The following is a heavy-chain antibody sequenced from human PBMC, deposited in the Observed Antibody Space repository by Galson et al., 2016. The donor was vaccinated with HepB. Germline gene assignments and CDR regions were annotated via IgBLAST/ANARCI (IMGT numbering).Heavy chain of an antibody. J-gene: IGHJ6*02. Sequence: SLRLSCAASLFTFSSYGMHWVRQAPGKGLEWVAMIRYDGSNKFYADSVKGRFTISSDNSNNRLYLQMNSLRAEDTAVYYCAKRAYYGSGRNGGGMDVWGQGTTVTVSS. CDR1: LFTFSSYG. CDR2: IRYDGSNK. D-gene: IGHD3-10*01. CDR3: AKRAYYGSGRNGGGMDV. V-gene: IGHV3-30*02.